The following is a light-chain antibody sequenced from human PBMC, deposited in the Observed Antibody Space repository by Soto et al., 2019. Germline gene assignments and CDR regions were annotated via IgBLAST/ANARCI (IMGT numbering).Light chain of an antibody. CDR3: QQRSNWPT. V-gene: IGKV3-11*01. CDR1: QSVSSY. CDR2: DAS. J-gene: IGKJ1*01. Sequence: EIVLTQSPATLSLSPGERATLSCRASQSVSSYLAWYQQKPGQAPRLLIYDASNRATGIPARFSGGGSGTDFTLTISSLEPEDFAVYYCQQRSNWPTFGQGTKVDI.